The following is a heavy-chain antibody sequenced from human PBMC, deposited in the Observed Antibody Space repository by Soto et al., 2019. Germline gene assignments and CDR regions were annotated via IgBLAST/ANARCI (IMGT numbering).Heavy chain of an antibody. CDR1: GYSFTSYC. J-gene: IGHJ6*02. D-gene: IGHD6-6*01. Sequence: PGESLKISCKGSGYSFTSYCIGWVRQMPGKGLEWMGIIYPGDSDTRYSPSFQGQVTISADKSISTAYLQWSSLKASDTAMYYCARAVAARPIYYGMDVWGQGTTVAVYS. V-gene: IGHV5-51*01. CDR2: IYPGDSDT. CDR3: ARAVAARPIYYGMDV.